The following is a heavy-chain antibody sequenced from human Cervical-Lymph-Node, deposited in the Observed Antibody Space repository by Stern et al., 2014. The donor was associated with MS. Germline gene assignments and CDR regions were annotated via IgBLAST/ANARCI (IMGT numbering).Heavy chain of an antibody. CDR2: VLPFVGTS. D-gene: IGHD3-16*01. CDR1: GG. V-gene: IGHV1-69*14. Sequence: QDQLVQSGAEVKKPGSSVKISCKSSGGISWVRQAPGHGLEWMGGVLPFVGTSHYAQKFQGRVTITADTTTNAAYLDRRRLKPAGPGVYYCAGGGGDNWFDPWGQGTLVTVSS. CDR3: AGGGGDNWFDP. J-gene: IGHJ5*02.